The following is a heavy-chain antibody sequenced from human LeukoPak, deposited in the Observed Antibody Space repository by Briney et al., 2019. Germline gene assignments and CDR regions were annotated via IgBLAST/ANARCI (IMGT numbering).Heavy chain of an antibody. J-gene: IGHJ3*02. V-gene: IGHV4-39*01. D-gene: IGHD3-9*01. CDR3: ARHRRHYDILTGYYAGHFDI. CDR2: MSFIGST. Sequence: PSETLSLTCSVSGGSISSTTYYWGWIRQPPGKGLEWIGSMSFIGSTYYNLSLKSRVTISVHMSKNHFSLKLSSVTAADTAVYYCARHRRHYDILTGYYAGHFDIWGQGTMVTVSS. CDR1: GGSISSTTYY.